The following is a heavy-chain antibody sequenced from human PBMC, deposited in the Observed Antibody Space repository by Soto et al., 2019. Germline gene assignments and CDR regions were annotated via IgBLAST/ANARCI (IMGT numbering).Heavy chain of an antibody. CDR2: ISGSGGST. J-gene: IGHJ4*02. CDR1: GFTFSSYA. Sequence: PGGSLRLSCAASGFTFSSYAMSWVRQAPGKGLEWVSAISGSGGSTYYADSAKGRFTISRDNSKNTLYLQMNSLRAEDTAVYYCAKNYYDSSGYYYVFDYWGQGTLVTVSS. V-gene: IGHV3-23*01. CDR3: AKNYYDSSGYYYVFDY. D-gene: IGHD3-22*01.